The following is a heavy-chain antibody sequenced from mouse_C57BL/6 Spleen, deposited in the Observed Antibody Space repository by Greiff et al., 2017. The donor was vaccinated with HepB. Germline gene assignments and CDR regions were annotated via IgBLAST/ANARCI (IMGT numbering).Heavy chain of an antibody. Sequence: QVQLKQSGPELVKPGASVKISCKASGYAFSSSWMNWVKQRPGKGLEWIGRIYPGDGDTNYNGKFKGKATLTADKSSSTAYMQLSSLTSEDSAVYFCARDDGNYLWYFDYWGQGTTLTVSS. D-gene: IGHD2-3*01. CDR1: GYAFSSSW. V-gene: IGHV1-82*01. CDR3: ARDDGNYLWYFDY. CDR2: IYPGDGDT. J-gene: IGHJ2*01.